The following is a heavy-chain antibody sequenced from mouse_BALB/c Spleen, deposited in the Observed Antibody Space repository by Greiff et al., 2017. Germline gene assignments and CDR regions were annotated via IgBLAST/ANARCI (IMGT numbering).Heavy chain of an antibody. J-gene: IGHJ4*01. CDR1: GFTFSSYT. CDR3: ARYYYGSSYVPYYYAMDY. D-gene: IGHD1-1*01. Sequence: EVQVVESGGGLVQPGGSLKLSCAASGFTFSSYTMSWVRQTPEKRLEWVAYISNGGGSTYYPDTVKGRFTISRDNAKNTLYLQMSSLKSEDTAMYYCARYYYGSSYVPYYYAMDYWGQGTSVTVSS. V-gene: IGHV5-12-2*01. CDR2: ISNGGGST.